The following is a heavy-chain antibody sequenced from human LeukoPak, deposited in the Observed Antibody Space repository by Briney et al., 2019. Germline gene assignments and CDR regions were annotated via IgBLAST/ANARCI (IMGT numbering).Heavy chain of an antibody. CDR1: GYTFTSYD. CDR2: MNPNSGNT. Sequence: ASLKVSCKASGYTFTSYDINWVRQATGQGLEWMGWMNPNSGNTGYAQKFQGRVTMTRNTSISTAYMQLSSLRSEDTALYYCARAPRFDWLPRLQYYFDYWGQGTLVTVSS. J-gene: IGHJ4*02. D-gene: IGHD3-9*01. CDR3: ARAPRFDWLPRLQYYFDY. V-gene: IGHV1-8*01.